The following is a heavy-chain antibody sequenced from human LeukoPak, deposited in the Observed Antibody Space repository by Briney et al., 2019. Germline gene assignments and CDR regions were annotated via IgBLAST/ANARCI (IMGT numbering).Heavy chain of an antibody. Sequence: GGSLRLSCAASGFTFSSYAMHWVRQAPGKGLEWVAVISYDGSNKYYADSVKGRFTISRDNSKNTLYLQMNSLRAEDTAVYYCARDSGGSSWYNVWDFDYWGQGTLVTASS. CDR2: ISYDGSNK. J-gene: IGHJ4*02. CDR3: ARDSGGSSWYNVWDFDY. CDR1: GFTFSSYA. D-gene: IGHD6-13*01. V-gene: IGHV3-30*04.